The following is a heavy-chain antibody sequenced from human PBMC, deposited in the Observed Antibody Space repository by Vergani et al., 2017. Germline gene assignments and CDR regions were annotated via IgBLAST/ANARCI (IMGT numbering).Heavy chain of an antibody. Sequence: QVQLQESGPGLVKPSETLSLTCTVSGGSISSYYWSWIRQPPGKGLEGIGYIYYRGTTNYNPSLKSRVTISVDTSKNQFSLKLSSVTAADTAVYYCARVVAAARFDPGGQGTLVTV. CDR3: ARVVAAARFDP. V-gene: IGHV4-59*01. CDR1: GGSISSYY. J-gene: IGHJ5*02. D-gene: IGHD2-15*01. CDR2: IYYRGTT.